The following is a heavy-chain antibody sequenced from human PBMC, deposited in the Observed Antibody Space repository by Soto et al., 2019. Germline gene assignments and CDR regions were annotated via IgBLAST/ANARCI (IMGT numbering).Heavy chain of an antibody. CDR3: AFGNLSYYFDF. V-gene: IGHV3-33*01. CDR1: GFTFSGFG. Sequence: GGSLRLSCAASGFTFSGFGMHWVRQAPGKGLEWVAIIWYDGSDKYYADSVKGRFTISRDNSKNTLYLQMNSLRAEDTAVYHCAFGNLSYYFDFWGQGTPGTVPQ. D-gene: IGHD3-16*01. CDR2: IWYDGSDK. J-gene: IGHJ4*02.